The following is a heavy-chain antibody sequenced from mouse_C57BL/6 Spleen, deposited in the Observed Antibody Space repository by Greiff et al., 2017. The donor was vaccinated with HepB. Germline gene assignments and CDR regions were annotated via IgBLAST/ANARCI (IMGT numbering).Heavy chain of an antibody. Sequence: QVQLQQSGAELVKPGASVKLSCKASGYTFTSYWMHWVKQRPGQGLEWIGMIHPNSGSTNYNEKFKSKATLTVDKSSSTAYMQLSSLTSEDSAVYYCARSDYGNWDAMDYWGQGTSVTVSS. CDR3: ARSDYGNWDAMDY. CDR2: IHPNSGST. J-gene: IGHJ4*01. D-gene: IGHD2-1*01. V-gene: IGHV1-64*01. CDR1: GYTFTSYW.